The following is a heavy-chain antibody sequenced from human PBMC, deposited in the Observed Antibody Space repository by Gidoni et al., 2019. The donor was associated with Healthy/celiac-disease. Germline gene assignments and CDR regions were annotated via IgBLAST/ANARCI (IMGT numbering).Heavy chain of an antibody. Sequence: QVQLVESGGGVVQPGRSLRLSCAASGFTFSSYGMHWVRQAPGKWLAWVAVISYDGSNKYYADSVKGRFPISRDNSKNTLYLQMNSLRAEDMAVYYCAKDRRYSSSWYYFDYWGQGTLVTVSS. CDR2: ISYDGSNK. CDR1: GFTFSSYG. D-gene: IGHD6-13*01. J-gene: IGHJ4*02. V-gene: IGHV3-30*18. CDR3: AKDRRYSSSWYYFDY.